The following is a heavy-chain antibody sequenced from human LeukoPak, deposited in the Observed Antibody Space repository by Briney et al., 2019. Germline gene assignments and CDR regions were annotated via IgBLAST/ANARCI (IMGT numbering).Heavy chain of an antibody. V-gene: IGHV4-34*01. CDR3: ARSPWLQYDY. CDR1: GGSFSGYH. Sequence: SETLSLTCAVYGGSFSGYHWSWIRQPPGKGLEWIGEINHSGSTNYNPSLKSRVTISVDTSKNQFSLKLSSVTAADTAVYYCARSPWLQYDYWGQGTLVTVSS. D-gene: IGHD5-24*01. J-gene: IGHJ4*02. CDR2: INHSGST.